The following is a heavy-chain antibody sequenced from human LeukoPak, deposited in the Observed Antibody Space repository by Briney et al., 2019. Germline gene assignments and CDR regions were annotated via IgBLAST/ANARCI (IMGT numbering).Heavy chain of an antibody. CDR2: IYYSGST. D-gene: IGHD3-9*01. CDR1: GGSISSYY. CDR3: ARDSGAYYDILTGSPSSRYYYYGMDV. Sequence: PSETLSLTCTDSGGSISSYYWSWIRQPPGKGLEWIGYIYYSGSTNYNPSLKSRVTISVDTSKNQFSLKLSSVTAADTAVYYCARDSGAYYDILTGSPSSRYYYYGMDVWGQGTTVTVSS. V-gene: IGHV4-59*01. J-gene: IGHJ6*02.